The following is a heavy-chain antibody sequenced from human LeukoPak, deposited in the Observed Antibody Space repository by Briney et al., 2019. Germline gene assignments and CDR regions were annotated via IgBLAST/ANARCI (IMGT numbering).Heavy chain of an antibody. CDR2: IYSGGST. D-gene: IGHD3-3*01. CDR3: ARAHITIFGADY. J-gene: IGHJ4*02. V-gene: IGHV3-53*01. Sequence: GGSLRLSCAASGFTVSSNYMSWVRQAPGKGLEWVSVIYSGGSTYYADSVKGRFTISRDNSKNTLYLQMNSLRAEDTAVYYCARAHITIFGADYWGQGTLVTVSS. CDR1: GFTVSSNY.